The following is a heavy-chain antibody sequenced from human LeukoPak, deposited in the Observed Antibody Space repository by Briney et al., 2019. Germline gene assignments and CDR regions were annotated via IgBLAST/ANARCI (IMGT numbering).Heavy chain of an antibody. V-gene: IGHV4-30-4*01. CDR2: IYYSGST. J-gene: IGHJ4*02. CDR3: ARGGLWLVYFDY. CDR1: GGSISSGDYY. Sequence: PSETLSLTCTVSGGSISSGDYYWSWIRQPPGKGLEWIGYIYYSGSTYYNPSLKSRVTISVDTSKNQFSLKLSSVTAADTAVYYCARGGLWLVYFDYWGQGTLVTVSS. D-gene: IGHD5-18*01.